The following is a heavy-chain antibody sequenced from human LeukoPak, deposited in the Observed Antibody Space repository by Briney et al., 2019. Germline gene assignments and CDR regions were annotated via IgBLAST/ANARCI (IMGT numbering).Heavy chain of an antibody. CDR1: GFTFDDYG. D-gene: IGHD6-19*01. Sequence: PGGSLRLSCAASGFTFDDYGMSWVRQAPGKGLEWVSYISSSSSTIYYADSVKGRFTISRDNAKNSLYLQMNSLRAEDTAVYYCARVHSSGWVFQPSGLDYWGQGTLVTVSS. V-gene: IGHV3-48*01. CDR3: ARVHSSGWVFQPSGLDY. J-gene: IGHJ4*02. CDR2: ISSSSSTI.